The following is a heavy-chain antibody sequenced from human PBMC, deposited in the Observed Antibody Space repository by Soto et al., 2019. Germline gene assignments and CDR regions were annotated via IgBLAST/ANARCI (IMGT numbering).Heavy chain of an antibody. V-gene: IGHV1-69*01. CDR1: GGTFSSYA. CDR3: ARVLGSPFVGATRMGYYFDY. Sequence: QVQLVQSGAEVKKPGSSVKVSCKASGGTFSSYAISWVRQAPGQGLEWMGGVIPIFGTANYAQKFQGRVTITADESTSTAHMELSSLRSEETAVYYCARVLGSPFVGATRMGYYFDYLGQGTLVTVS. J-gene: IGHJ4*02. CDR2: VIPIFGTA. D-gene: IGHD1-26*01.